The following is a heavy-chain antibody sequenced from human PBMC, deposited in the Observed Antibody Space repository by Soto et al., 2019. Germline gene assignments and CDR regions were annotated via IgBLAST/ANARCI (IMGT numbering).Heavy chain of an antibody. CDR3: ARAHFNAPVQMVAATKAFDI. V-gene: IGHV4-34*01. CDR2: INHSGST. D-gene: IGHD2-15*01. Sequence: QVQLQQWGAGLLKPSETLSLTCAVYGGSFSGYYWSWIRQPPGKGLEWIGEINHSGSTNYNPSLKSRVTISVDTSKNQFSLKLSSVTAADTAVYYCARAHFNAPVQMVAATKAFDIWGQGTMVTVSS. J-gene: IGHJ3*02. CDR1: GGSFSGYY.